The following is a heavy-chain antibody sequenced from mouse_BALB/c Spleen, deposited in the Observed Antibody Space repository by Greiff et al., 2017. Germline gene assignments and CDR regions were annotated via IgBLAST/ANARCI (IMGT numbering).Heavy chain of an antibody. J-gene: IGHJ1*01. D-gene: IGHD1-1*01. Sequence: EVQGVESGGGLVQPGGSLKPSCAASGFTFSSYTMSWVRQTPEKRLEWVAYISNGGGSTYSPDTVKGRFNISRDNAKNTLYVQMSSLKSEDTAMYYCSRQIAWTWYFEVWGAGTAVTVSS. V-gene: IGHV5-12-2*01. CDR1: GFTFSSYT. CDR2: ISNGGGST. CDR3: SRQIAWTWYFEV.